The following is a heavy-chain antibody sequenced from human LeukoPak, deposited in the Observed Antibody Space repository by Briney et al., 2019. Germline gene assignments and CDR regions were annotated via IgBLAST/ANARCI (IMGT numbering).Heavy chain of an antibody. D-gene: IGHD3-22*01. CDR1: GGSISSSSYY. Sequence: SETLSLTCTVSGGSISSSSYYWGWIRQPPGKGLEWIGSIYYSGSTYYNPSLKSRVTISVDKSKNQFSLKLSSVTAADTAVYYCARAKITYYYDSRGAFDIWGQGTMVTVSS. V-gene: IGHV4-39*07. J-gene: IGHJ3*02. CDR2: IYYSGST. CDR3: ARAKITYYYDSRGAFDI.